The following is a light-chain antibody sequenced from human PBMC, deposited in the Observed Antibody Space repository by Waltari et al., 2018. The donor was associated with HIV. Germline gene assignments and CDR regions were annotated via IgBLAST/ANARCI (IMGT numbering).Light chain of an antibody. CDR1: SSDVGSYNY. CDR3: GSYTSSSTYV. V-gene: IGLV2-14*03. CDR2: DVA. Sequence: QSALTQPASVSGSPGQSITISCSGTSSDVGSYNYVSWYQHHPGQAPKLMIYDVAKRHPGVSWRFYGSQACNTASLTIAWLRAEDEADYYCGSYTSSSTYVFGTGAEVTVL. J-gene: IGLJ1*01.